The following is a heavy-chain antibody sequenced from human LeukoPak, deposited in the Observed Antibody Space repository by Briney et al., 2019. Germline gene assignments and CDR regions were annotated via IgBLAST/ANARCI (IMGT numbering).Heavy chain of an antibody. D-gene: IGHD5-24*01. J-gene: IGHJ4*02. Sequence: PGRSLRLSCAASGFTFSSCGMHWVRQAPGKGLEWVAVIWYDGSNKYYADSVKGRFTISRDNSKNTLYLQMNSLRAEDTAVYYCARGEGWLQMGPGGPFDYWGQGTLVTVSS. CDR2: IWYDGSNK. CDR3: ARGEGWLQMGPGGPFDY. V-gene: IGHV3-33*01. CDR1: GFTFSSCG.